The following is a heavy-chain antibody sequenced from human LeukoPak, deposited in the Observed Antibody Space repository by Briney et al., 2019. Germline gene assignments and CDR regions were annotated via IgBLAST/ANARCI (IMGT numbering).Heavy chain of an antibody. CDR3: ANDGLSSFDY. Sequence: GGSLRLSCAASGFTFSSYGMHWVCQAPGNGLEWVAVISYDGSNKYYADSVKGRFTISRDNSKNTLYLQMNSLRAEDTAVYYCANDGLSSFDYWGQGTLVTVSS. V-gene: IGHV3-30*18. CDR2: ISYDGSNK. CDR1: GFTFSSYG. J-gene: IGHJ4*02. D-gene: IGHD2-2*01.